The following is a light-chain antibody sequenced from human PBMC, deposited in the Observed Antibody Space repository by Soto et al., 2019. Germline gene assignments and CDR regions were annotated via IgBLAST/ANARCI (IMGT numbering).Light chain of an antibody. V-gene: IGKV1-12*01. CDR3: LQASSFPLT. CDR2: AAS. CDR1: QGITSW. J-gene: IGKJ4*01. Sequence: DIQVTQSPSSVSASVGDRVTITCRASQGITSWLAWYQQKPVRAPKLLIYAASSLQSGVPSRFSGSGSRTDFTLTISSLQPEDFATYDGLQASSFPLTFGGGTKVEIK.